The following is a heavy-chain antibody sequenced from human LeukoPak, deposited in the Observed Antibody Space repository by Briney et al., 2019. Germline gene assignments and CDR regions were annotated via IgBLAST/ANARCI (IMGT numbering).Heavy chain of an antibody. CDR1: GGSISSYY. J-gene: IGHJ6*03. CDR3: TRGSIAYYYMDV. V-gene: IGHV4-59*01. Sequence: SETLSLTCTVSGGSISSYYWSWIRQPPGKGLEWIGNIYYSGSTNYNPSLKSRVTISVDTSKNQSSLKLSSVTAADTAVYYCTRGSIAYYYMDVWGKGTTVTTSS. CDR2: IYYSGST. D-gene: IGHD3-22*01.